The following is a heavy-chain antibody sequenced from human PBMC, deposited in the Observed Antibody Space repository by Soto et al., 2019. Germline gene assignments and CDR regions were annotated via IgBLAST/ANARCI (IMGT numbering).Heavy chain of an antibody. J-gene: IGHJ4*02. CDR1: GFTFISYS. D-gene: IGHD3-3*01. CDR2: ISSSSSYI. V-gene: IGHV3-21*01. Sequence: PGGSLRLSCAASGFTFISYSMNWVRQAPGKGLEWVASISSSSSYIYYADKAKGRFTVSRANTKNSLNLQMNSLRDEDMAVYYCESSHGYYPTRPDYWGQGTLVTVSS. CDR3: ESSHGYYPTRPDY.